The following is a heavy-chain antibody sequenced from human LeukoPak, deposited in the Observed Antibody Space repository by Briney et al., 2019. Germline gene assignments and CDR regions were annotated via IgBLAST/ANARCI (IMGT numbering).Heavy chain of an antibody. D-gene: IGHD2-15*01. V-gene: IGHV3-21*01. CDR1: GFTFSSYR. CDR2: ISSSRRYI. Sequence: GGSLRLSCAASGFTFSSYRMKWVRQAPGKGLEGVSSISSSRRYISSSHSLKPRFTISRDNAKNSLYLQMNSLRAENTAVYYCARGRGCSGGSCYSLTSDAFDIWGQGTMVTVSS. J-gene: IGHJ3*02. CDR3: ARGRGCSGGSCYSLTSDAFDI.